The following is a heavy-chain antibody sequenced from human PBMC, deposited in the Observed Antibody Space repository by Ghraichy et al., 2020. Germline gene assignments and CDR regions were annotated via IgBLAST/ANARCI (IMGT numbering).Heavy chain of an antibody. J-gene: IGHJ6*03. CDR1: GFTVSSNY. D-gene: IGHD6-13*01. Sequence: LSLTCAASGFTVSSNYMSWVRQAPGKGLEWVSVIYSGGSTYYADSVKGRFTISRDNSKNTLYLQMNSLRAEDTAVYYCARDQQLVRYTYYYYYMDVWGKGTTVTVSS. V-gene: IGHV3-53*01. CDR3: ARDQQLVRYTYYYYYMDV. CDR2: IYSGGST.